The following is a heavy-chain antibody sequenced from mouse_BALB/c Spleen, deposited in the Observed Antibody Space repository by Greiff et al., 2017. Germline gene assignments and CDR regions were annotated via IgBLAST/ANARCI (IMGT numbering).Heavy chain of an antibody. CDR1: GFTFSSFG. Sequence: RVESGGGLVQPGGSRKLSCAASGFTFSSFGMHWVRQAPEKGLEWVAYISSGSSTIYYADTVKGRFTISRDNPKNTLFLQMTSLRSEDTAMYYCARGYSFDYWGQGTTLTVSS. J-gene: IGHJ2*01. V-gene: IGHV5-17*02. CDR3: ARGYSFDY. CDR2: ISSGSSTI.